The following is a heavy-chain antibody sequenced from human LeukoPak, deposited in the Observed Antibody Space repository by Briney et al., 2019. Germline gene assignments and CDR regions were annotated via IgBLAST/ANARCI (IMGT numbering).Heavy chain of an antibody. CDR1: GFTFSSYD. D-gene: IGHD6-13*01. CDR3: ARGRLDTAAGRGNWLDP. Sequence: GGSLRLSCAASGFTFSSYDMHWVRHATGKGLEWVSAIGTAGDTYYPGSVKGRFTISRENAKNSLYLQMNSLRAGDTAVYYCARGRLDTAAGRGNWLDPWGQGTLVTVSS. V-gene: IGHV3-13*01. CDR2: IGTAGDT. J-gene: IGHJ5*02.